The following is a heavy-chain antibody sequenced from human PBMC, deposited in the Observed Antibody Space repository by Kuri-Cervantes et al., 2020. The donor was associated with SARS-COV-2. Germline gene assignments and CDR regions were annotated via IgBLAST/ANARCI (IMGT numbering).Heavy chain of an antibody. CDR1: GFNFSSYE. Sequence: GGSLRFSCVASGFNFSSYEMNWVRQAPGRGLEWVSYISSSGSTIYYADSVKGRFTISRDNAKNSLYLQMSSLRVEDTAVYYCTRMSSGGSPDYWGQGTLVTVSS. J-gene: IGHJ4*02. D-gene: IGHD2-15*01. CDR2: ISSSGSTI. CDR3: TRMSSGGSPDY. V-gene: IGHV3-48*03.